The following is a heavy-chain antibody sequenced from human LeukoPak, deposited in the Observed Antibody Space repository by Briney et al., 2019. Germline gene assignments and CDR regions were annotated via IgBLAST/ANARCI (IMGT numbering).Heavy chain of an antibody. D-gene: IGHD4-11*01. CDR1: GFTFSSCA. J-gene: IGHJ4*02. Sequence: PGGSLRLSCAASGFTFSSCAMSWVRQAPGKGLEWVSAISGSGGSTYYADSVKGRFTISRDNSKNMLYLQMNSLRAEDTAVYYCAKPDDYSNYFDYWGQGTLVTVSS. V-gene: IGHV3-23*01. CDR3: AKPDDYSNYFDY. CDR2: ISGSGGST.